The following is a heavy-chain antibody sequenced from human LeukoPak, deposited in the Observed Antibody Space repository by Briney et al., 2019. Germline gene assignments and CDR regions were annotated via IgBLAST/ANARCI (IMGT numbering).Heavy chain of an antibody. CDR3: ARGPIAAAGITRRYNWFDP. V-gene: IGHV4-34*01. J-gene: IGHJ5*02. CDR1: GGSFSGYY. D-gene: IGHD6-13*01. Sequence: SETLSLTCAVYGGSFSGYYWSWIRQPPGKGLEWNGEINHSGSTNYNPSLKSRVTISVDTSKNQFSLKLSSVTAADTAVYYCARGPIAAAGITRRYNWFDPWGQGTLVTVSS. CDR2: INHSGST.